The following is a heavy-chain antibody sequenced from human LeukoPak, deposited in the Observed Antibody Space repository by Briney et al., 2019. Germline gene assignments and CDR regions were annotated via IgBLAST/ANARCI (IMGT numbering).Heavy chain of an antibody. CDR3: ARDHKVMIFGVDRGGAFDY. CDR2: IYTSGST. D-gene: IGHD3-3*01. CDR1: GGSISSGDYY. Sequence: SETLSLTCTVSGGSISSGDYYWSWIRQPAGKGLEWIGRIYTSGSTNCNPSLESRVTMSVDTSKNQFSLKLTSVTAADTAVYYCARDHKVMIFGVDRGGAFDYWGQGTLVTVSS. J-gene: IGHJ4*02. V-gene: IGHV4-61*02.